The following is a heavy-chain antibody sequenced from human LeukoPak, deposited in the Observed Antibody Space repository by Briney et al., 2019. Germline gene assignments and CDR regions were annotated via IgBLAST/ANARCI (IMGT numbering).Heavy chain of an antibody. CDR3: AREGVTGGSGIDAFDI. J-gene: IGHJ3*02. CDR1: GGSISSGGYY. V-gene: IGHV4-31*03. Sequence: PSQTLSLTCTVSGGSISSGGYYWSWIRQHPGKGLEWIGYIYYSGSTYYNPSLKSRVTISVDTSKNQFSLKLSSVTAADTAVYYCAREGVTGGSGIDAFDIWGQGTMVTVSS. CDR2: IYYSGST. D-gene: IGHD3-10*01.